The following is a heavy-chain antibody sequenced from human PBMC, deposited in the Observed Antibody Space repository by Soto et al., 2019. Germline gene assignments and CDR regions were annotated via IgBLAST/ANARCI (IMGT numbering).Heavy chain of an antibody. CDR2: ISDYNGNT. D-gene: IGHD1-1*01. J-gene: IGHJ4*02. V-gene: IGHV1-18*01. Sequence: QVHLVQSGAEVKKPGASVKVSCKGSGYGFTTYGITWVRQAPGQGLEWMAWISDYNGNTNYAQKVQARVTVTRDTYTSTAYMELRSLRYDDTAVYYCARGRYGDYWGQGALVTVSS. CDR1: GYGFTTYG. CDR3: ARGRYGDY.